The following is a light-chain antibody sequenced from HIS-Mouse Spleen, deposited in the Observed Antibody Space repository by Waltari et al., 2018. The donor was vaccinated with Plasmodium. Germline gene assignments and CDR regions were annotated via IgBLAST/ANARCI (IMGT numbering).Light chain of an antibody. CDR2: EDS. J-gene: IGLJ3*02. CDR3: YSTDSSGNHRV. CDR1: ALPQKY. Sequence: SYELTQPPSVSVSPGQTARITCPGAALPQKYAYWYQQKLGQAPVLVSYEDSKRPPGIPERFSGSSSGTMATLTISGAQVEDEADYYCYSTDSSGNHRVFGGGTKLTVL. V-gene: IGLV3-10*01.